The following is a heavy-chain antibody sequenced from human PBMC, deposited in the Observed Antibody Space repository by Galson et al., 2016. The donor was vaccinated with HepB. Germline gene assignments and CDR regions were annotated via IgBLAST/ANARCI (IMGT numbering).Heavy chain of an antibody. J-gene: IGHJ4*02. D-gene: IGHD6-19*01. CDR3: ARDAEYSNGWFPHY. Sequence: SLRLSCAASGFTFSSYWMHWVRQVPGKGLVWVSRINSDGSSTSYADSVKGRFTISRDNAKNTLYLQMNSLGDEDTAVYYCARDAEYSNGWFPHYWGQGTLGTVSS. CDR2: INSDGSST. CDR1: GFTFSSYW. V-gene: IGHV3-74*01.